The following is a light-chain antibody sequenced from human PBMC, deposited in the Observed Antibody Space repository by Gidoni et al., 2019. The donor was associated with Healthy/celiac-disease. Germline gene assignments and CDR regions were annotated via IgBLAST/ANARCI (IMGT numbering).Light chain of an antibody. V-gene: IGKV1-27*01. Sequence: DIPMTPSPSSLSASVGDRVTIPCRASQGISNYLAWYQQKPGKVPKLLIYAASTLQSGVPSRFSGSGSGTDVTLTISSRQPEDVATYYCQKYNSAPRTFGPGTKVDIK. CDR1: QGISNY. CDR2: AAS. J-gene: IGKJ3*01. CDR3: QKYNSAPRT.